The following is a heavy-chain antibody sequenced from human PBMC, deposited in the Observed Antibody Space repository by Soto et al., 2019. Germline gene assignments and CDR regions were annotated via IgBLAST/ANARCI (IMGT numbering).Heavy chain of an antibody. CDR2: IYTSGST. V-gene: IGHV4-4*07. J-gene: IGHJ6*02. CDR3: ARDDFWSGYLPYYYYGMDV. Sequence: SETLSLTCTVSGGSISSYYWSWIRQPAGKGLEWIGRIYTSGSTNYNPSLKSRVTMSVDTSKNQFSLKLSSVTAADTAVYYCARDDFWSGYLPYYYYGMDVWGQGTTVTVSS. D-gene: IGHD3-3*01. CDR1: GGSISSYY.